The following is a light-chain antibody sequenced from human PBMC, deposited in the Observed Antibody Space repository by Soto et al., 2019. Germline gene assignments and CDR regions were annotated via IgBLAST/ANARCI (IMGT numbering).Light chain of an antibody. V-gene: IGKV3-11*01. J-gene: IGKJ5*01. CDR2: DAS. CDR3: QQRSNWPT. Sequence: EIVLTQSPATLSLSPGERATLSCRASQSVSSYLAWYQQKPGQAPRLLIYDASNRATGIPARFSGSGSGTDFTLTISSLEPEDFAVYYCQQRSNWPTFGLWTRLEIK. CDR1: QSVSSY.